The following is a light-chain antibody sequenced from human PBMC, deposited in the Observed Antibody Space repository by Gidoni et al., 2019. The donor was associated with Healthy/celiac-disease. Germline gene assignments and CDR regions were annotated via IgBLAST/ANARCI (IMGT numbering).Light chain of an antibody. V-gene: IGLV1-40*01. CDR1: SSNIGSGYD. CDR3: QSYDSSLSGVV. CDR2: GNN. J-gene: IGLJ2*01. Sequence: QSVLTQPPSVSGAPGQRVTISCTGSSSNIGSGYDVQWYQHLPGTAPKLLIYGNNNRPSGVPDRFSGSKSGTSASLAITGLQAEDEGDFYCQSYDSSLSGVVFGGGTKLTVL.